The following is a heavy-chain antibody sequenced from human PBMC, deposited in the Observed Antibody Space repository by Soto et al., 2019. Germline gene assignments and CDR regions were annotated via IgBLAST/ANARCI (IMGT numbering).Heavy chain of an antibody. J-gene: IGHJ6*02. CDR1: GGSIKTYY. CDR3: AAQADPEDYYGLDV. D-gene: IGHD6-25*01. V-gene: IGHV4-4*07. CDR2: IYNSGST. Sequence: SETLYLTCTVSGGSIKTYYWTWIRQPAGKGLEWIGRIYNSGSTNYNPSLKSRVTMSIDTSKNQFSLKLRSVTAADTAVYYCAAQADPEDYYGLDVWGQGTTVTVSS.